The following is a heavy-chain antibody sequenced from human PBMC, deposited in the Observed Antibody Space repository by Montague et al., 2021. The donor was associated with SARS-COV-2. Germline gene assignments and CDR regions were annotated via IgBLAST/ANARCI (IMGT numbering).Heavy chain of an antibody. CDR1: GGSFSTYS. J-gene: IGHJ6*03. D-gene: IGHD3-10*01. CDR2: IHHGGST. V-gene: IGHV4-34*01. Sequence: SETLSLTCAVHGGSFSTYSWNWIRQPPGKGLEWIGEIHHGGSTNYNPSLKSRVTISADTSKNQFSLKLTSVAAADTAVCYCARLGDGVVPSPILGVGPYYSYYYMDVGGKGTTVTVSS. CDR3: ARLGDGVVPSPILGVGPYYSYYYMDV.